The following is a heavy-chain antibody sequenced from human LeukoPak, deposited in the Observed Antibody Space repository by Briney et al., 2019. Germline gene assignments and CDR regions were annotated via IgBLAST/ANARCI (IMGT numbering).Heavy chain of an antibody. J-gene: IGHJ3*02. CDR1: GFTFGDYA. D-gene: IGHD3-10*01. CDR2: TRSKPYGGTT. V-gene: IGHV3-49*04. Sequence: GGSLRLSCRTSGFTFGDYAMSWVRQAPGKGLEWVGFTRSKPYGGTTEYDASVKGRFTISRDDSKSIAYLQMNSLKTEDTAVYYCTRGPTRGDVFDIWGQGTMVTVSS. CDR3: TRGPTRGDVFDI.